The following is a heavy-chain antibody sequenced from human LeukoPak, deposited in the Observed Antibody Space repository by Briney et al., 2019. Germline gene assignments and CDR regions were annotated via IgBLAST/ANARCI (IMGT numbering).Heavy chain of an antibody. V-gene: IGHV4-39*07. CDR2: SYYGGST. J-gene: IGHJ5*02. D-gene: IGHD3-22*01. CDR1: GGSISSSNYY. CDR3: ARVYDSSGYYYVRRRFNWFDP. Sequence: SETLSLTCTVSGGSISSSNYYWGWIRQPPGKGLEWIGCSYYGGSTNYNPSLKSRVTISVDTSKNQFSLKLSSVTAADTAVYYCARVYDSSGYYYVRRRFNWFDPWGQGTLVTVSS.